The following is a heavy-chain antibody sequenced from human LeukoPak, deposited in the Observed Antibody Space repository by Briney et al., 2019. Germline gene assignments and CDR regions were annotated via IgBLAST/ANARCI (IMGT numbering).Heavy chain of an antibody. CDR1: GGSISSSSYY. V-gene: IGHV3-11*01. Sequence: LSLTCTVSGGSISSSSYYWGWIRQAPGKGPECISYIDGSGTTKYYTDSVKGRFTISRDNSKNTLYLQMNSLRAEDTAVYYCAKDLHPETYYGMDVWGQGTTVTVSS. J-gene: IGHJ6*02. CDR2: IDGSGTTK. CDR3: AKDLHPETYYGMDV.